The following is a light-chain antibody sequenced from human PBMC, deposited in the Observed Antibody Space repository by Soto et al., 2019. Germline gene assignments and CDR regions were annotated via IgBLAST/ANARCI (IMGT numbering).Light chain of an antibody. Sequence: DIQMTQSPSSLSASVGDRVTITCRASQNINIYLNWYQHQPGKAPKLLIFAASTLQRGVPSRFSGTGSGTYFTLTIDSLQPEDFATYYCQQAYTVPGYTFGQGTNLEIK. CDR1: QNINIY. CDR2: AAS. V-gene: IGKV1-39*01. CDR3: QQAYTVPGYT. J-gene: IGKJ2*01.